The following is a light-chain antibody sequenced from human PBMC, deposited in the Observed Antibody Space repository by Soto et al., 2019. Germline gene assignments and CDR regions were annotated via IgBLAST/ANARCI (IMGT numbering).Light chain of an antibody. CDR1: QSVSSY. CDR2: DAS. CDR3: QQRSNWPRPLT. V-gene: IGKV3-11*01. J-gene: IGKJ4*01. Sequence: EIVLTQSPATLSLSPGERATLSCRASQSVSSYLAWYQQKPGQAPRLLIYDASNRATGIPARFSGSGSGTDFTLTISSLEPEDFAVYYCQQRSNWPRPLTCGGGTKVEIK.